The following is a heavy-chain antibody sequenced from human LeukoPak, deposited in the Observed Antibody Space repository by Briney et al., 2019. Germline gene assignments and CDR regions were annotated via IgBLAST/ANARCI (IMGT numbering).Heavy chain of an antibody. V-gene: IGHV3-43*02. D-gene: IGHD3-22*01. CDR2: ISGDGGST. Sequence: PGGSLRLSCAASGFTFADYAMHWVRQAPGKGLEWVSLISGDGGSTYYADSVKGRFTISRDNSKDSLYLQMNSPRTEDTALYYCAKGALYDSSGYYYPFDYWGQGTLVTVSS. CDR1: GFTFADYA. J-gene: IGHJ4*02. CDR3: AKGALYDSSGYYYPFDY.